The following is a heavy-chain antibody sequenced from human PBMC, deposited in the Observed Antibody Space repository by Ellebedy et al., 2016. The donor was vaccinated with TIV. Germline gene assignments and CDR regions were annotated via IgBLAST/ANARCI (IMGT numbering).Heavy chain of an antibody. Sequence: GGSLRLXCAASGFTFRRYDMNWVRQAPGKGLEWVSSISSSSISIYYADSVKGRFAISRDNAKNSLLLQMNSLRAEDTAVYYCARVGDILTGDLDYWGQGTLVTVSS. CDR1: GFTFRRYD. V-gene: IGHV3-21*01. J-gene: IGHJ4*02. D-gene: IGHD3-9*01. CDR2: ISSSSISI. CDR3: ARVGDILTGDLDY.